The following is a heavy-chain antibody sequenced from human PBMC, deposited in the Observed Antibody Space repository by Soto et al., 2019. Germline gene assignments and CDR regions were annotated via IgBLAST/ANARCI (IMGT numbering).Heavy chain of an antibody. V-gene: IGHV1-8*01. Sequence: VASVKVSCKASGYTFTSYDINWVRQATGQGLEWMGWMNPNSGNTGYAQKFQGRVTMTRNTSISTAYMELSSLRSEDTAVYYCARSRGLYDYGDSAGSDAFDIWGQGTTVTVSS. CDR2: MNPNSGNT. J-gene: IGHJ3*02. CDR3: ARSRGLYDYGDSAGSDAFDI. CDR1: GYTFTSYD. D-gene: IGHD4-17*01.